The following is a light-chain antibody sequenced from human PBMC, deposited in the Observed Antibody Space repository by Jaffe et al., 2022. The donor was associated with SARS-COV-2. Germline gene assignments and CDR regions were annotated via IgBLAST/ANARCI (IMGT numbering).Light chain of an antibody. CDR1: QNLLSSSTNKNH. CDR2: WAS. V-gene: IGKV4-1*01. Sequence: DIVLTQSPASLAVSLGERATINCKSSQNLLSSSTNKNHIAWYQQKPRQSPKLLFYWASTRQSGVPDRFSGSGSGTDFTLTISSLQADDVALYYCQQYNGYPRTFGQGTKLEIK. CDR3: QQYNGYPRT. J-gene: IGKJ2*01.